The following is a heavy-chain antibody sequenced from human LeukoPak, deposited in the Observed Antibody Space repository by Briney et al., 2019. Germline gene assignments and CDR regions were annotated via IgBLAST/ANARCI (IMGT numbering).Heavy chain of an antibody. Sequence: GGSLRLSCAASGFTFSSYSMNWVRQAPGRGLEWVSSISTSSSYIYYADSVKGRFTISRDNAKNSLYLQMNSLRAEDTAVYYCARPSNEGQWLVGQGVDYWGQGTLVTVSS. V-gene: IGHV3-21*01. D-gene: IGHD6-19*01. J-gene: IGHJ4*02. CDR3: ARPSNEGQWLVGQGVDY. CDR2: ISTSSSYI. CDR1: GFTFSSYS.